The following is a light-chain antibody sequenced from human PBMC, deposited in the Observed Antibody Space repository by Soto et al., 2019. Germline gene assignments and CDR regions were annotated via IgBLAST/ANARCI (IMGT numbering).Light chain of an antibody. CDR2: KAS. J-gene: IGKJ1*01. CDR3: QQSYSSPPT. CDR1: QTISSW. Sequence: DIHMTQSPSTLSGSVGDRVTITCRASQTISSWLAWYQQKPGKAPKLLIYKASTLKSGVPSRFSGSGSGPDFTLTISSLQPEDFATYYCQQSYSSPPTFGQGTKVDIK. V-gene: IGKV1-5*03.